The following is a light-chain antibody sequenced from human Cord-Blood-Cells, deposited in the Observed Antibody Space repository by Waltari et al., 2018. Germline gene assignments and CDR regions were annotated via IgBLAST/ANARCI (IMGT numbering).Light chain of an antibody. CDR2: EVS. Sequence: QSALTQPPSVSGSPGQSVTISCTGTSSDVGSYNRVPWYQQPPGTAPKLMIYEVSNRPSGVPDRVSGSKSGNTASLTISGLQAEDEADYYCSSYTSSSTVVFGGGTKLTVL. V-gene: IGLV2-18*02. CDR3: SSYTSSSTVV. J-gene: IGLJ2*01. CDR1: SSDVGSYNR.